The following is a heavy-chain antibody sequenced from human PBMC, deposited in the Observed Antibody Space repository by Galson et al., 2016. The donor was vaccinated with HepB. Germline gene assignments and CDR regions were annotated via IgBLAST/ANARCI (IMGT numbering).Heavy chain of an antibody. CDR1: GFIFSNYG. Sequence: LRLSCAASGFIFSNYGMHWVRQAPGKGLEWLSYINSDGDSIYYADSVRGRFTVSRDNAKNSLYLQLNGLRDEDTAVYYYARDDYDNNVYPLWGQGTLVTVSS. CDR2: INSDGDSI. D-gene: IGHD3-22*01. V-gene: IGHV3-48*02. CDR3: ARDDYDNNVYPL. J-gene: IGHJ4*02.